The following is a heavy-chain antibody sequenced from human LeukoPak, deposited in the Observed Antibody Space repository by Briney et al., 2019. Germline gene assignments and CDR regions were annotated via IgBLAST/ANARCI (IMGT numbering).Heavy chain of an antibody. CDR3: ARDSYSSGWYNY. Sequence: SETLSLTCAVYGGSFSGYYWSWIRQPPGKGLEWIGEINHSGSTNYNPSLKSRVTISVDTSKNQFSLKPSSVTAADTAVYYCARDSYSSGWYNYWGQGTLVTVSS. J-gene: IGHJ4*02. V-gene: IGHV4-34*01. CDR2: INHSGST. D-gene: IGHD6-19*01. CDR1: GGSFSGYY.